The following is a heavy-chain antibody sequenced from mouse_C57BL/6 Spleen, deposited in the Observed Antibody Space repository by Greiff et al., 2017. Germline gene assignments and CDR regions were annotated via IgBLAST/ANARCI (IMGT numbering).Heavy chain of an antibody. CDR2: ISYDGSN. Sequence: EVKLQDSGPGLVKPSQSLSLTCSVTGYSITSGYYWNWIRQFPGNKLEWMGYISYDGSNNYNPSLKNRISITRDTSKNQFFLKLNSVTTEDTATYYCARIYYGYDDWFAYWGQGTLVTVSA. CDR3: ARIYYGYDDWFAY. J-gene: IGHJ3*01. V-gene: IGHV3-6*01. D-gene: IGHD2-2*01. CDR1: GYSITSGYY.